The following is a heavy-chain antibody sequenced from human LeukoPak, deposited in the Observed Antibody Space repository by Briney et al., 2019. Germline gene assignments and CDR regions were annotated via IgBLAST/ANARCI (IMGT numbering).Heavy chain of an antibody. Sequence: GESLKISCKGSGYSFTSYWISWVRQMPGKGLEWMGRIDPSDSYTNYSPSFQGHVTISADKSISTAYLQWSSLKASDTAMYYCASAYYYDSSGYSSDLDYWGQGTLVTVSS. CDR2: IDPSDSYT. CDR3: ASAYYYDSSGYSSDLDY. J-gene: IGHJ4*02. CDR1: GYSFTSYW. D-gene: IGHD3-22*01. V-gene: IGHV5-10-1*01.